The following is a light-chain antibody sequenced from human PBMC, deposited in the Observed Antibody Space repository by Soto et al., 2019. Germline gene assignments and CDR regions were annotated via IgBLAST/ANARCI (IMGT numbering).Light chain of an antibody. Sequence: EIVLTQPPGTLSLSPGERVTLSCRASQSVSSSYLAWYQQKPGQAPRXVIYGASSRATGIPDRFSGSGAGTDFTRTISRLEHEDVEVDYCQQYGSSPPTFGQGTRLEIK. J-gene: IGKJ5*01. CDR2: GAS. V-gene: IGKV3-20*01. CDR3: QQYGSSPPT. CDR1: QSVSSSY.